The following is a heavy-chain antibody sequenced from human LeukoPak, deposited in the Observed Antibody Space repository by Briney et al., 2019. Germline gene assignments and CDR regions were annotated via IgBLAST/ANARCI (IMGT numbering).Heavy chain of an antibody. V-gene: IGHV4-59*01. CDR2: THYSGST. Sequence: SETLSLTCTVSGVSISDYNWSWIRQPPGKGLEWIGYTHYSGSTSYNPSLKGRVTISVDTSKTQVSLKLTSVTAADTAVYYCARGKSGFDSWGQGTLVTVSS. J-gene: IGHJ5*01. CDR1: GVSISDYN. CDR3: ARGKSGFDS.